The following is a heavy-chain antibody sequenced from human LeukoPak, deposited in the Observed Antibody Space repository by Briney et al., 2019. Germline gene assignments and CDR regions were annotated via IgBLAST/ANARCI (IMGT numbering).Heavy chain of an antibody. D-gene: IGHD3-3*01. J-gene: IGHJ5*02. CDR3: APLDFWVPST. V-gene: IGHV1-24*01. CDR2: FDPEYGET. Sequence: RRASVKVSCKASGYTLNELSIHWVRQAAGKGLEWMGGFDPEYGETVYAQKLQGRVTMAEDTSTDTAYMELSSLRSEDTAVYYCAPLDFWVPSTWGQGTLVTVSS. CDR1: GYTLNELS.